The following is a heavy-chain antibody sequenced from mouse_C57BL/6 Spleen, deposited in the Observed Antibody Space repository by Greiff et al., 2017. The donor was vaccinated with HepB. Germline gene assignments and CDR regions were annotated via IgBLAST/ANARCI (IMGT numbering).Heavy chain of an antibody. J-gene: IGHJ2*01. Sequence: VQLQQSGAELAKPGASVKLSCKASGYTFTSYWMHWVKQRPGQGLEWIGMIHPNSGSTNYNEKFKSKATLTVDKSSSTAYMQLSSLTSEDSAVYYCARGGTTGFDYWGQGTTLTVSS. CDR3: ARGGTTGFDY. D-gene: IGHD1-1*01. CDR1: GYTFTSYW. V-gene: IGHV1-64*01. CDR2: IHPNSGST.